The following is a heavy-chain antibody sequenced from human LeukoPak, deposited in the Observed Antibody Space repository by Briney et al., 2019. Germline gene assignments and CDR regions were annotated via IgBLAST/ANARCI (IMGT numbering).Heavy chain of an antibody. D-gene: IGHD7-27*01. CDR2: IDANIGVT. Sequence: GASVKVSCKASGYTFTAYYIHWVRQAPGQGLEWMGRIDANIGVTNYAQRFQDRVTMTRDMSINTAYMELSRLRSDDTAMYYCARDPGANYFDYWGQGTLVTVSS. CDR3: ARDPGANYFDY. V-gene: IGHV1-2*06. CDR1: GYTFTAYY. J-gene: IGHJ4*02.